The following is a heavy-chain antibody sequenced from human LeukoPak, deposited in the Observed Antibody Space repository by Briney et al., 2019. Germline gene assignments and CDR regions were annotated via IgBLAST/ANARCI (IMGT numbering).Heavy chain of an antibody. CDR3: ARDLGDYGDLFDY. CDR2: ISGSGGST. J-gene: IGHJ4*02. D-gene: IGHD4-17*01. V-gene: IGHV3-23*01. Sequence: GGSLRLSCAASGFTFSSYAMSWVRQAPGKGLEWVSAISGSGGSTYYADSVKGRFTISRDNSKNTLYLQMNSLRAEDTAVYYCARDLGDYGDLFDYWGQGTLVTVSS. CDR1: GFTFSSYA.